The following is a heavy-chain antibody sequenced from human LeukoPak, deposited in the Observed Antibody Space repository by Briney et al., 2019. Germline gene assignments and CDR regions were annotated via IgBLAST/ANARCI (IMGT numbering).Heavy chain of an antibody. CDR2: FKSKTDGGTT. CDR1: GFTFSNAW. J-gene: IGHJ4*02. Sequence: PGGSLRLSCAASGFTFSNAWMSWVRQAPGKGLEWVSRFKSKTDGGTTDYAAPVKGRFTILRDDSKNTPYLQMNSLKSEDTAMYYCTTGGYSSPPGLDYWGQGTLVTVSS. D-gene: IGHD3-22*01. V-gene: IGHV3-15*01. CDR3: TTGGYSSPPGLDY.